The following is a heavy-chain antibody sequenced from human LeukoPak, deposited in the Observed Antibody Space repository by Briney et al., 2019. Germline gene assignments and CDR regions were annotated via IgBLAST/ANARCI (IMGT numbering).Heavy chain of an antibody. V-gene: IGHV3-66*01. CDR2: IYTGGAT. D-gene: IGHD3-16*01. Sequence: GGSLRLSCAASGFTVINTYMTWVRQAPGKGLEWVSNIYTGGATYHTDSVKGRFTVSRDSSKNTLFLQMNSLREEDTAVYYCARAVLSGGFDRWGQGALVTVSS. CDR3: ARAVLSGGFDR. J-gene: IGHJ4*02. CDR1: GFTVINTY.